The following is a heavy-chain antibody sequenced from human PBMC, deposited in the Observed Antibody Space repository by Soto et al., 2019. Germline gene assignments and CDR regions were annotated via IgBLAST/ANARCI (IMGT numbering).Heavy chain of an antibody. CDR1: GYTFTSYD. V-gene: IGHV1-8*01. J-gene: IGHJ6*02. CDR2: MNPNSGNT. CDR3: ARVRDFCSDYPTPYGMDV. D-gene: IGHD3-3*01. Sequence: ASVKVSCKASGYTFTSYDINWVRQATGQGLEWMGWMNPNSGNTGYAQKFQGRVTMTRNTSISTAYMELSSLRSEDTAVYYCARVRDFCSDYPTPYGMDVLGQGTTLTISS.